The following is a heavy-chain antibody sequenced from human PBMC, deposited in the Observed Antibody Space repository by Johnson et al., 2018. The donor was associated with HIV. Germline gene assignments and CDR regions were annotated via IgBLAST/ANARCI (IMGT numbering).Heavy chain of an antibody. CDR1: GFIFSRYW. D-gene: IGHD3-22*01. Sequence: VQLVESGGGLVQPGGSLRLSCAASGFIFSRYWMHWVRQVPGKGLVWVSRINSDGSSTNYADSVKGRFTISRDNAKNSLYLQMNSLRAEDTALYYCAKAPDYYDSSPYAFDIWGQGTMVTVSS. V-gene: IGHV3-74*02. CDR3: AKAPDYYDSSPYAFDI. J-gene: IGHJ3*02. CDR2: INSDGSST.